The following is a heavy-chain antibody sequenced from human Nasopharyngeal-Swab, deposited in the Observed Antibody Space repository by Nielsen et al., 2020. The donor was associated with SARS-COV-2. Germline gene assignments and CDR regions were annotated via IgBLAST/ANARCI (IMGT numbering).Heavy chain of an antibody. CDR3: ARDVVVVAATGPYYYYYGMDV. D-gene: IGHD2-15*01. J-gene: IGHJ6*02. CDR1: GFTFSDYY. CDR2: ISSSGSTI. Sequence: GGSLRLSCAASGFTFSDYYMSWIRQAPGKGLEWVSYISSSGSTIYYADSVKGRFTISRDNAKNSLYLRMNSLRAEDTAVYYCARDVVVVAATGPYYYYYGMDVWGQGTTVTVSS. V-gene: IGHV3-11*04.